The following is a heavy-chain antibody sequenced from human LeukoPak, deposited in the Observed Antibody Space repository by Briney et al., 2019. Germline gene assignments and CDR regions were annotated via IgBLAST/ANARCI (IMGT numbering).Heavy chain of an antibody. CDR2: INSDGSST. Sequence: GSLRLSCAASGFTFSTYWMHWVRQAPGKGLVWVSRINSDGSSTSHADSVKGRFTISRDNAKNTLYLQMNSLRAEDTAVYYCASGTSGSFDYWGQGTLVTVSS. CDR1: GFTFSTYW. V-gene: IGHV3-74*01. D-gene: IGHD1-1*01. J-gene: IGHJ4*02. CDR3: ASGTSGSFDY.